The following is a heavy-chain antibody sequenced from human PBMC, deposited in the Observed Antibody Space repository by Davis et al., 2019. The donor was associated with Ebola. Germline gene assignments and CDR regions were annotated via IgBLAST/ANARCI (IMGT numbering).Heavy chain of an antibody. V-gene: IGHV4-39*01. Sequence: PSETLSLTCTVSGGSISSYYWGWIRQPPGKGLEWIGSIYYSGSTYYNPSLKSRVTISVDTSKNQFSLKLSSVTAADTAVYYCARGVLEWLFSLYYFDYWGQGTLVTVSS. CDR2: IYYSGST. CDR3: ARGVLEWLFSLYYFDY. CDR1: GGSISSYY. J-gene: IGHJ4*02. D-gene: IGHD3-3*01.